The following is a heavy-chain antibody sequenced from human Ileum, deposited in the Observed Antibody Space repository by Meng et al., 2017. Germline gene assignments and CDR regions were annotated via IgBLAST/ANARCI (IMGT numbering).Heavy chain of an antibody. CDR3: AREGCGGGSCHRMNWFDP. J-gene: IGHJ5*02. Sequence: GESLKISCVASGFSFNSYAMHWVRQAPGKGLEWVSIISGSGGSTYYADSVKGRFTISRDNSNNTLFLQMSSLRAEDTAVYYCAREGCGGGSCHRMNWFDPWGQGTLVTVSS. CDR2: ISGSGGST. D-gene: IGHD2-15*01. CDR1: GFSFNSYA. V-gene: IGHV3-23*01.